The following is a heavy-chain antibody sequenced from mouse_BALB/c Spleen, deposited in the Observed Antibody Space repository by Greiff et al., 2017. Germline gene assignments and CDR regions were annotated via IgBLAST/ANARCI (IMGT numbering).Heavy chain of an antibody. Sequence: QVQLKESGPGLVAPSQSLSITCTVSGFSLSRYSVHWVRQPPGKGLEWLGMIWGGGSTDYNSALKSRLSISNDNSKSQVFLKMNSLQTDDTAMYYCARSRDYGSSYDYAMDYWGQGNSVTVSS. J-gene: IGHJ4*01. CDR1: GFSLSRYS. D-gene: IGHD1-1*01. CDR3: ARSRDYGSSYDYAMDY. CDR2: IWGGGST. V-gene: IGHV2-6-4*01.